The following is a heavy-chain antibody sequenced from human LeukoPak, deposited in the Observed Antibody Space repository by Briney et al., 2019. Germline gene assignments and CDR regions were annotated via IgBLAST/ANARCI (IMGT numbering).Heavy chain of an antibody. CDR2: IYPGDSDT. CDR3: ARHGDGYNRPLDY. CDR1: GYSFTGYW. D-gene: IGHD5-24*01. J-gene: IGHJ4*02. Sequence: GESLKISCKGSGYSFTGYWIAWVRQTPGKGLELMGIIYPGDSDTRYNPSFQGQVTISADKSITTAYLQWSSLKASDTAMYYCARHGDGYNRPLDYWGQGTLVTVSS. V-gene: IGHV5-51*01.